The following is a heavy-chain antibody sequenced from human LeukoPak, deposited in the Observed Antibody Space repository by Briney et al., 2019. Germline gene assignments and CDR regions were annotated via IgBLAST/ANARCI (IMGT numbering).Heavy chain of an antibody. CDR2: ISWKSDRI. Sequence: GGSLRLSCVASGFIFGDYAMHWVRQTPEKGLEWVSGISWKSDRIVYADSVKGRFTISRDNAKKTLYLQMNNLRPDDTALYYCAKVGLWGQGTLVTVSS. V-gene: IGHV3-9*01. CDR1: GFIFGDYA. J-gene: IGHJ4*02. CDR3: AKVGL.